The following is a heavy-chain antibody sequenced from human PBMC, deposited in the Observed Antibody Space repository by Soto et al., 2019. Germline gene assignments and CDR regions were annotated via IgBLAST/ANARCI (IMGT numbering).Heavy chain of an antibody. Sequence: QVQLQESGPGLVKPSETLSLTCTVSGGSISSYYWSWIRQPPGQGLEWIGCIYYMGSTHYNPSLKGRVTIPLDTSKTPFSLKLGSVTAAATAVYYCTRRYGGAVDIWGQGTMVSVA. CDR1: GGSISSYY. CDR3: TRRYGGAVDI. J-gene: IGHJ3*02. CDR2: IYYMGST. D-gene: IGHD4-17*01. V-gene: IGHV4-59*08.